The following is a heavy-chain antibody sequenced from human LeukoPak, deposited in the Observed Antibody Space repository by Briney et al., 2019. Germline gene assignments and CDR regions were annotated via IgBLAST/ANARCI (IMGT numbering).Heavy chain of an antibody. J-gene: IGHJ4*02. CDR3: ARGGTGNYVMFLDY. CDR2: ISYDGSNK. CDR1: GFTFSSYA. Sequence: GGSLRLSCAASGFTFSSYAMHWVRQAPGKGLEWVAVISYDGSNKYYADSVKGRFTISRDNSKNTLYLQMNSLRAEDTAVYYCARGGTGNYVMFLDYWGQGTLVTVSS. V-gene: IGHV3-30-3*01. D-gene: IGHD4-11*01.